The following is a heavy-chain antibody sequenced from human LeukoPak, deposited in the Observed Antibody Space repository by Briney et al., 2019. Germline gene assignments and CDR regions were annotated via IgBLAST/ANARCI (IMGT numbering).Heavy chain of an antibody. Sequence: PGGSLRLSCAASGFTFSNYDMHWVRQTTGKGLEWVSRIGTAGDINSPGSVKGRFTIFRENARKSLYLQMNSLRTGDTAMYYCTRGQPGGFDIWGQGTMVTVSS. J-gene: IGHJ3*02. CDR3: TRGQPGGFDI. V-gene: IGHV3-13*01. CDR2: IGTAGDI. CDR1: GFTFSNYD. D-gene: IGHD1-14*01.